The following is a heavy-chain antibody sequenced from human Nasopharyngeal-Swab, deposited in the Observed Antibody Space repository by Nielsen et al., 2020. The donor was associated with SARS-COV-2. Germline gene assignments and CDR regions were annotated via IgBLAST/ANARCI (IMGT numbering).Heavy chain of an antibody. J-gene: IGHJ4*02. CDR1: GFTFSSYG. D-gene: IGHD6-19*01. Sequence: GESLKISCAASGFTFSSYGMHWVRQAPGKGLAWVAVLWYDGSNKYYADSVKGRFTISRDNSKNTLYLQMNSLRAEDTAVYYCARDMAVAEVTDYWGQGTLVTVSS. V-gene: IGHV3-33*01. CDR3: ARDMAVAEVTDY. CDR2: LWYDGSNK.